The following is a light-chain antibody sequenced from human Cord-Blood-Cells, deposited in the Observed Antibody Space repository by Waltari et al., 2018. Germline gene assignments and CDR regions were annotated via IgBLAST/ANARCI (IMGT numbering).Light chain of an antibody. J-gene: IGLJ3*02. CDR3: CSYAGSYTWV. Sequence: QSALTQPRSVSGSPGQSVTISCTGTSSDVGGYNYVSWYQQHPGKAPKLMIYDVSKLPAGVPDRFSGSMSGDTASLTISGLQAGDEADYYCCSYAGSYTWVFGGGTKLTVL. CDR2: DVS. V-gene: IGLV2-11*01. CDR1: SSDVGGYNY.